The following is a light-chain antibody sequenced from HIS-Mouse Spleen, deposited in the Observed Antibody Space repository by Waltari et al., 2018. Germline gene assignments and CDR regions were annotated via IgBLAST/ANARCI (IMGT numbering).Light chain of an antibody. J-gene: IGKJ3*01. CDR1: QDISNY. CDR3: QQYDNLHRLT. CDR2: DAS. V-gene: IGKV1-33*01. Sequence: DIQMTHSPSSLSASAGDRVTITCQASQDISNYLNWYQQKPGIAPNLLNYDASNLETGVPSRFSGSGSGTDFTFTISSLQPEDIATYYCQQYDNLHRLTFGPGTKVDIK.